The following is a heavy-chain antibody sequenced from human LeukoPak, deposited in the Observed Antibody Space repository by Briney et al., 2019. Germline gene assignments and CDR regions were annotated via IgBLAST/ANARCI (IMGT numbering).Heavy chain of an antibody. CDR3: ARVPSVAAVESFDY. J-gene: IGHJ4*02. Sequence: SGTLSLTCTVSGGSISSGGYYWSWIRQHPGKGLEWIGYIYYSGSTYYNPSLKSRVTISVDTSKNQFSLKLSSVTAADTAVYYCARVPSVAAVESFDYWGQGTLVTAST. CDR1: GGSISSGGYY. V-gene: IGHV4-31*03. CDR2: IYYSGST. D-gene: IGHD6-13*01.